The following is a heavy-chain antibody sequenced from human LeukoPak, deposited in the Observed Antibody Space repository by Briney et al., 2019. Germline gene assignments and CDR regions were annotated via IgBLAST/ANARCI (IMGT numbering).Heavy chain of an antibody. D-gene: IGHD3-9*01. V-gene: IGHV4-34*01. CDR3: AREYDILTGYYRY. Sequence: SETLSLTCAVYGGSFSGYYWSWIRQPPGKGLEWIGEINHSGSTNYNPSLKSRVTISVDTSKNQFSLKLSSVTAAGTAVYYCAREYDILTGYYRYWGQGTLVTVSS. J-gene: IGHJ4*02. CDR1: GGSFSGYY. CDR2: INHSGST.